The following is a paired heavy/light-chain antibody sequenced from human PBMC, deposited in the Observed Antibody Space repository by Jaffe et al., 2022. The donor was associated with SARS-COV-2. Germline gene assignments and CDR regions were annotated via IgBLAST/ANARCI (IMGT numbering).Light chain of an antibody. Sequence: EIVLTQSPGTLSLSPGERATLSCRASQSVSSSYLAWYQQKPGQAPRLLINGASGRGTGIPDRFSGSGSGTDFTLTISRLEPEDFAVYFCQQFGSSPLTFGGGTKVE. CDR2: GAS. J-gene: IGKJ4*01. V-gene: IGKV3-20*01. CDR3: QQFGSSPLT. CDR1: QSVSSSY.
Heavy chain of an antibody. J-gene: IGHJ2*01. Sequence: QVQLYESGPRLVKPSEILSLTCTVSGYSITSGYFWGWVRQPPGKGLEWIGTIYHSGSTYYSPSLKSRVTISVDTSQNEFSLQLNSVTAADTAVYSCARQDRTVTAGYWYFDLWGRGTLVTVSS. V-gene: IGHV4-38-2*02. CDR1: GYSITSGYF. CDR2: IYHSGST. CDR3: ARQDRTVTAGYWYFDL. D-gene: IGHD4-17*01.